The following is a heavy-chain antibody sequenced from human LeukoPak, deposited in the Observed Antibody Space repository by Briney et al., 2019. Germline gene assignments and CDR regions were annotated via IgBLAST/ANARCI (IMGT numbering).Heavy chain of an antibody. J-gene: IGHJ6*02. V-gene: IGHV3-21*01. D-gene: IGHD6-13*01. Sequence: GGSLRLSCAASGFTFSSYSMNWVRQAPGKGLEWVSSISSSSSYIYYADSVKGRFTISRDNAKNSLYLQMNSLRAEDTAVYYCARDSPRGSSSWYYYYYYYGMDVWGQGTTVTVSS. CDR1: GFTFSSYS. CDR2: ISSSSSYI. CDR3: ARDSPRGSSSWYYYYYYYGMDV.